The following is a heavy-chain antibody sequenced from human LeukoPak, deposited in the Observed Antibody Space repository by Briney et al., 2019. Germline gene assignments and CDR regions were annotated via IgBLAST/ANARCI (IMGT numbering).Heavy chain of an antibody. Sequence: GGSLRLSCAASGSTFSSYSMNWVRQAPGKGLEWVSSISSSSSYVYYADSVKGRFTISRDNAKNSLYLQMNSLRAEDTAVYYCAYGGNSRSFDYWGQGTLVTVSS. CDR1: GSTFSSYS. J-gene: IGHJ4*02. CDR3: AYGGNSRSFDY. D-gene: IGHD2-21*02. V-gene: IGHV3-21*01. CDR2: ISSSSSYV.